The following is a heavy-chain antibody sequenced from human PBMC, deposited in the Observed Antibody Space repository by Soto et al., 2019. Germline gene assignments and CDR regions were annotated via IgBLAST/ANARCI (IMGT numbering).Heavy chain of an antibody. CDR3: AREASGSGWWSQGYVEY. J-gene: IGHJ4*02. D-gene: IGHD6-19*01. CDR1: GFTVRSNY. V-gene: IGHV3-66*01. Sequence: EVQLVESGGGLVQPGGSLRLSCVVSGFTVRSNYMRWVRQAPGKGLEWVSGIYSGGNTYYADSVKGRFTISRDNSQNTQYLQMNSLGAEHTAVYFCAREASGSGWWSQGYVEYWGQGTLVTVSS. CDR2: IYSGGNT.